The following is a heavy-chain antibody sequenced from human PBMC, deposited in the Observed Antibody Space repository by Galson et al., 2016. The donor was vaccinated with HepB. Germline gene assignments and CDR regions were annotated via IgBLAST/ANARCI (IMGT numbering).Heavy chain of an antibody. Sequence: SLRLSCATSGFTFKNYDMNWVRQAPGKGLEWVSTITGSGDGTYYADSVKGRFNFFRDNSKNTLYFQMNSLRAEDTAVYYCGCFGSGSYTFDFWGQGTLVTVSP. V-gene: IGHV3-23*01. D-gene: IGHD3-10*01. CDR1: GFTFKNYD. CDR3: GCFGSGSYTFDF. J-gene: IGHJ4*02. CDR2: ITGSGDGT.